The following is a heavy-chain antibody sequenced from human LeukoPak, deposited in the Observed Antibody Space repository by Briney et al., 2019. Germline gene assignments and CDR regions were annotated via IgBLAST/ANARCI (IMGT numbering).Heavy chain of an antibody. V-gene: IGHV4-39*07. CDR1: GDSISSSNCY. CDR3: ARYCTNGVCYPDAFDI. Sequence: PSETLSLTCTVSGDSISSSNCYWGWIRQPSGKGMEWIGSIYFSGGTYYNASLKSRVTISVDTSKNQFSLKLSSVTAADTAVYYCARYCTNGVCYPDAFDIWGQGTMVTVSS. CDR2: IYFSGGT. D-gene: IGHD2-8*01. J-gene: IGHJ3*02.